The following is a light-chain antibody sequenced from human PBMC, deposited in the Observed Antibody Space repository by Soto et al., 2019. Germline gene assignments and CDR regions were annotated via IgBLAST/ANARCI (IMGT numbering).Light chain of an antibody. CDR1: QTVSRF. J-gene: IGKJ5*01. Sequence: SPATLSLSPGESATLSCRASQTVSRFLAWYQQKPGQAPRLLIYDASKRATGISARFSGSESGTDFTLTISSLEPEDFAVYYCQQRSTFGQGTRLEIK. CDR2: DAS. CDR3: QQRST. V-gene: IGKV3-11*01.